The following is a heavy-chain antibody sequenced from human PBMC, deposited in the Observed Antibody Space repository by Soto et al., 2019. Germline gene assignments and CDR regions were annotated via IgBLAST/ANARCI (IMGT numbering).Heavy chain of an antibody. D-gene: IGHD5-18*01. J-gene: IGHJ4*02. CDR3: ARDSGYSYGPIDY. V-gene: IGHV4-59*12. CDR1: GGSISSYY. CDR2: IYDSGST. Sequence: SETLSLTCTISGGSISSYYWSWIRQPPGKGLEWIGYIYDSGSTNYNPSLKSRVTISLDTSKNQFSLKLSSVTAADTAVYYCARDSGYSYGPIDYWGQGTLVTVSS.